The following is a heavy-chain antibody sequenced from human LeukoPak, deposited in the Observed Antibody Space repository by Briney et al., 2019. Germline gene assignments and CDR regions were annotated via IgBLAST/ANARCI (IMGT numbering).Heavy chain of an antibody. CDR3: ARATTFGVVIDS. Sequence: SETLSLTCTVSGGSISSSSYYWGWIRQPPGKGLEWIGSIYYSGSTYYNPSLKSRVTISVDTSKNQFSLKLSSVTAADTAVYYCARATTFGVVIDSWGQGTLVTVSS. J-gene: IGHJ4*02. D-gene: IGHD3-3*01. CDR2: IYYSGST. V-gene: IGHV4-39*07. CDR1: GGSISSSSYY.